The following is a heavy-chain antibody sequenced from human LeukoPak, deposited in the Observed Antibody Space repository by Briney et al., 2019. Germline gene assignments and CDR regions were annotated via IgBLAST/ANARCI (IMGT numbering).Heavy chain of an antibody. CDR2: ISYDGSNK. Sequence: GRSLRLSCAASGFTFSSYGMHWVRQAPGKGLEWVAVISYDGSNKYYADSVEGRFTISRDNSKNTLYLQMNSLRAEDTAVYYCAKERSGPITMVRGVKPYYYYGMDVWGQGTTVTVSS. D-gene: IGHD3-10*01. V-gene: IGHV3-30*18. J-gene: IGHJ6*02. CDR1: GFTFSSYG. CDR3: AKERSGPITMVRGVKPYYYYGMDV.